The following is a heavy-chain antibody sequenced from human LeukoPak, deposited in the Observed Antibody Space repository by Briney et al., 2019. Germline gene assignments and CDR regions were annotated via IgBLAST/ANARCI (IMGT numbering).Heavy chain of an antibody. Sequence: GGSLRLSCAASGFTFKSHAMSWVRQAPGKGLEWVSATSGSGGSRFYADSVKGRFTISRDNSKNTLYLQMNSLRAEDTAVYYCAKFPSYDSSGHDGFDIWGQGTRVTVSS. CDR2: TSGSGGSR. CDR1: GFTFKSHA. D-gene: IGHD3-22*01. CDR3: AKFPSYDSSGHDGFDI. J-gene: IGHJ3*02. V-gene: IGHV3-23*01.